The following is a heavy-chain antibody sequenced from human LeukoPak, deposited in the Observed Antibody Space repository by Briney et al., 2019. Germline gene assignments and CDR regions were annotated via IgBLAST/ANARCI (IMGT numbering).Heavy chain of an antibody. J-gene: IGHJ3*02. CDR3: ARLTTMVRGVILAFDI. Sequence: SETLSLTCTVSGGSISSYYWSWIRQPPGKGLEWIGYIYYSGSTNYNPSLKSRVTISVDTYKNQFSLKLSSVTAADTAVYYCARLTTMVRGVILAFDIWGQGTMVTVSS. CDR1: GGSISSYY. V-gene: IGHV4-59*08. D-gene: IGHD3-10*01. CDR2: IYYSGST.